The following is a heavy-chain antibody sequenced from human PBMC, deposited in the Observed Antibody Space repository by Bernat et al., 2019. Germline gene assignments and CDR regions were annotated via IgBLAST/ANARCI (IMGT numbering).Heavy chain of an antibody. CDR1: GFTFSSYW. CDR2: INTDGRNT. CDR3: AREESSGRDAFDI. J-gene: IGHJ3*02. Sequence: VQLVESGGGVVQPWRSLRLSCAASGFTFSSYWMHWVRQVPGKGLVWVSRINTDGRNTDYADSVKGRFTISRDNAKNTLYLQMNSLRAEDTAVYYCAREESSGRDAFDIWGQGTMVTVSS. D-gene: IGHD6-19*01. V-gene: IGHV3-74*01.